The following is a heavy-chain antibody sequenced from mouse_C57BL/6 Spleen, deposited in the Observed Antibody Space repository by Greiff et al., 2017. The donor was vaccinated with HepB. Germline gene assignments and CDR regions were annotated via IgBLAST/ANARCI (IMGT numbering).Heavy chain of an antibody. CDR1: GFTFSSST. CDR3: AIITTGEVFDY. Sequence: EVMLVESGGGLVKPGGSLKLSCAASGFTFSSSTMSWVRQTPEKRLGWVATISGGGGNTYYPDSVKGRFTISRDNAKNTLYLQMSSLRSEDTALYYGAIITTGEVFDYWGQGTTLTVAS. V-gene: IGHV5-9*01. D-gene: IGHD1-1*01. CDR2: ISGGGGNT. J-gene: IGHJ2*01.